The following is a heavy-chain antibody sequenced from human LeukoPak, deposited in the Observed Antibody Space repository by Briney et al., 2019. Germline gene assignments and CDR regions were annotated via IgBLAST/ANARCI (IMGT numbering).Heavy chain of an antibody. CDR3: XXXRXXXXXXXXYXXY. Sequence: XAMXWXRQAPGXXXXWVSAISGSGGSTYYADSVKGRFTISRDNSKNTLYLQMNSLRAEDTAVYYCXXXRXXXXXXXXYXXYWGQGTLVTVSS. V-gene: IGHV3-23*01. CDR2: ISGSGGST. CDR1: XA. J-gene: IGHJ4*02.